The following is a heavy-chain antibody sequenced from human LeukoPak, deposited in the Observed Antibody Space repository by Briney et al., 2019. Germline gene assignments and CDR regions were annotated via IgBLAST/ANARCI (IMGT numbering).Heavy chain of an antibody. CDR3: ANGYCTNGVCYRRWEDAFDI. CDR2: ISSSGATI. Sequence: PGGSLRLSCAASGFTFSNYEITWVRQAPGKGLEWISYISSSGATIYYADSVKGRFTISRDNAKNSVYLQMNSLRAEDTAVYYCANGYCTNGVCYRRWEDAFDIWGQGTMVTVSS. J-gene: IGHJ3*02. CDR1: GFTFSNYE. V-gene: IGHV3-48*03. D-gene: IGHD2-8*01.